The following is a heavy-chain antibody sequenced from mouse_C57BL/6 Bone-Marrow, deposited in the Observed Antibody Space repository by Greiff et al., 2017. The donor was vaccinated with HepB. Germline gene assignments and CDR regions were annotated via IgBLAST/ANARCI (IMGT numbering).Heavy chain of an antibody. J-gene: IGHJ2*01. CDR3: TTRLYYYGSSYFDY. D-gene: IGHD1-1*01. CDR1: GFNIKDYY. Sequence: VQLQQPGAELVRPGASVKLSCTASGFNIKDYYMHWVKQRPEQGLEWIGRIDPEDGDTEYAPKFQGKATMTADTSSNTAYLQLSSLTSEDTAVYYCTTRLYYYGSSYFDYWGQGTTLTVSS. V-gene: IGHV14-1*01. CDR2: IDPEDGDT.